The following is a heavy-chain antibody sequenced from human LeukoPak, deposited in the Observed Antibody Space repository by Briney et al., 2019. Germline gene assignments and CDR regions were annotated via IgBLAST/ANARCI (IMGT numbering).Heavy chain of an antibody. D-gene: IGHD5-18*01. Sequence: PGRSLRLSCAASGFTFSSYGMHWVRQAPGKGLEWVAVIWCDGSNKYYADSVKGRFTISRDNSKNTLYLQMNSLRAEDTAVYYCARDELPVDTAMALDYWGQGTLVTVSS. CDR3: ARDELPVDTAMALDY. CDR2: IWCDGSNK. V-gene: IGHV3-33*01. J-gene: IGHJ4*02. CDR1: GFTFSSYG.